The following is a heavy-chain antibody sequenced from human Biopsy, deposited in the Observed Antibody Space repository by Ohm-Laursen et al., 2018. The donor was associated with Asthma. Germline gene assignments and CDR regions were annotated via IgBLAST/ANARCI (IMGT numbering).Heavy chain of an antibody. Sequence: SLRLSCAASGFAVSRDYMFWVRQAPGKGLEWVSVIYSGGTSHTADSVRGRFTISRDYSKNTLYLQMHSLTAEDTAVYYCAKDPRIYGDNVAGMDVWGQGTAVNVSS. D-gene: IGHD4-17*01. CDR1: GFAVSRDY. CDR2: IYSGGTS. CDR3: AKDPRIYGDNVAGMDV. J-gene: IGHJ6*02. V-gene: IGHV3-66*02.